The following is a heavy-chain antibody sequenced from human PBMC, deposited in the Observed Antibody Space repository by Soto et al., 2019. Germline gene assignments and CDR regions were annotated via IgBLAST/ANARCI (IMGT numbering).Heavy chain of an antibody. V-gene: IGHV2-5*02. D-gene: IGHD6-13*01. CDR2: IYWDDDK. J-gene: IGHJ4*02. CDR1: GFSLSTGGVG. CDR3: AHPGGWQPIDY. Sequence: QITLKESGPTLVKPTQTLTLTCTFSGFSLSTGGVGVGWIRQPPGKALEWLALIYWDDDKRYSPFLKSRLTITKDASKNQVVLTMTSMAPVDAGTYYCAHPGGWQPIDYWGQGTLVTVSS.